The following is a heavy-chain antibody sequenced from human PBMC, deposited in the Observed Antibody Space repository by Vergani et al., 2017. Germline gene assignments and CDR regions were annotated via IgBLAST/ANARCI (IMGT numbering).Heavy chain of an antibody. CDR3: TTYNMGASIH. CDR2: IQFRVNGDAT. CDR1: GFPFSGSY. V-gene: IGHV3-15*01. J-gene: IGHJ4*02. D-gene: IGHD1-26*01. Sequence: EVQLVESGGGLLKPGESLRLSCAVSGFPFSGSYMTWVRQAPGKGLEWVSRIQFRVNGDATAYAAPVKGRLTISRDGSKETLYLQMNSLTIEDTGVYYCTTYNMGASIHRGRGTLVTDSS.